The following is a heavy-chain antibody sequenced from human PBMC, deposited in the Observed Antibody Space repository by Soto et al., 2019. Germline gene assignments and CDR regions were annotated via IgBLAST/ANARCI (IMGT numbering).Heavy chain of an antibody. CDR3: ARGGLGIFRYYYYGMDV. CDR1: GYTFTGYY. CDR2: INPNSGGT. J-gene: IGHJ6*02. Sequence: ASVKVSCKASGYTFTGYYIHWVRQAPGQGLEWMGWINPNSGGTNYAQKFQGRVTMTRDTSISTAYMELSRLRSDDTAVYYCARGGLGIFRYYYYGMDVWGQGTTVTVSS. V-gene: IGHV1-2*02. D-gene: IGHD2-15*01.